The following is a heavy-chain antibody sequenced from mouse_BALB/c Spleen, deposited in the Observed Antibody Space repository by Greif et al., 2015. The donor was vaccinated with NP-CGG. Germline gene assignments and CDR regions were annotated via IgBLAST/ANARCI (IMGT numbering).Heavy chain of an antibody. CDR1: GFTFSDYY. CDR2: ISDGGSYT. V-gene: IGHV5-4*02. D-gene: IGHD1-1*01. J-gene: IGHJ3*01. Sequence: EVMLVESGGGLVKPGGSLKLSCAASGFTFSDYYMYWVRQTPEKRLEWVATISDGGSYTYYPDSVKGRFTISRDNAKNNLYLQMSSLKSEDTAMYYCARDRSLYGSPFAYWGQGTLVTVSA. CDR3: ARDRSLYGSPFAY.